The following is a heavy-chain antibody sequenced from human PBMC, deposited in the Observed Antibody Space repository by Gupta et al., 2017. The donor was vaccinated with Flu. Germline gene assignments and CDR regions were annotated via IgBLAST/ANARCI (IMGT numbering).Heavy chain of an antibody. J-gene: IGHJ4*02. CDR3: ARGRQAYCGDDCYFDY. CDR1: RFPFSSYG. Sequence: QVQLVESGGGVVQPGRSLRLSCAASRFPFSSYGMHWVRQAPGKGLEWVAVIWYDGSNKYYADSVKDRFTISRDNSKNTLYLQMNSLRAEDTAVYYCARGRQAYCGDDCYFDYWGQGTLVTVSS. V-gene: IGHV3-33*01. CDR2: IWYDGSNK. D-gene: IGHD2-21*02.